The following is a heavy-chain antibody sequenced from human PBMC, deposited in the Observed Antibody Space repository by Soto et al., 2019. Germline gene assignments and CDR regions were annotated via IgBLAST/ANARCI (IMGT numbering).Heavy chain of an antibody. CDR3: ARDDIYGDYFDY. CDR1: GFTFSSYA. CDR2: ISYDGSNK. Sequence: GGSLRLSCAASGFTFSSYAMHWVRQAPGKGLEWVAVISYDGSNKYYADSVKGRFTISRDNSKNTLYLQMNSLRAEDTAVYYCARDDIYGDYFDYWGQGTLVTVSS. V-gene: IGHV3-30*04. D-gene: IGHD3-10*01. J-gene: IGHJ4*02.